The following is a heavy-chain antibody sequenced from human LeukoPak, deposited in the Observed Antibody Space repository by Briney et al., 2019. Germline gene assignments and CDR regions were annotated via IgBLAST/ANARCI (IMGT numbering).Heavy chain of an antibody. CDR1: GFTFDDHA. CDR2: ISWNSGSI. CDR3: AKEICSGGSCYFDY. J-gene: IGHJ4*02. D-gene: IGHD2-15*01. V-gene: IGHV3-9*01. Sequence: GGSLRLSCAASGFTFDDHAMHWVRQAPGKGLEWVSGISWNSGSIDYADSVKGRFTISRDNAKNSLYLQMNSLRAEDTALYYCAKEICSGGSCYFDYWGQGTLVTVSS.